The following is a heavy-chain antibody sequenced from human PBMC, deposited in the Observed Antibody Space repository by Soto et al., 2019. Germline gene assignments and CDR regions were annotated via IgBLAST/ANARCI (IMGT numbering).Heavy chain of an antibody. CDR3: ATSNGYYDFWSGYHRNAFDI. V-gene: IGHV3-30*03. CDR2: ISYDGSNK. D-gene: IGHD3-3*01. J-gene: IGHJ3*02. CDR1: GFTFSSYG. Sequence: QVQLVESGGGVVQPGRSLRLSCAASGFTFSSYGMHWVRQAPGKGLEWVAVISYDGSNKYYADSVKGRFTISRDNSKNPLYLQMNSLRAEDTAVYYCATSNGYYDFWSGYHRNAFDIWGQGTMVTVSS.